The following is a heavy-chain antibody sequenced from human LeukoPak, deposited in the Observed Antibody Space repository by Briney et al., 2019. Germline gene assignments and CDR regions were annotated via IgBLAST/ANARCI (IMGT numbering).Heavy chain of an antibody. Sequence: SVKVSCKASGFTFTNSAVQWVRQARGQRLEWIGWIVVGSGNTNYAQKFQERVTITGDMSTNTAYLELSSLRSEDTAVYYCAADLPYSNYGPLDYWGQGTLVTVSS. D-gene: IGHD4-11*01. CDR2: IVVGSGNT. J-gene: IGHJ4*02. CDR1: GFTFTNSA. CDR3: AADLPYSNYGPLDY. V-gene: IGHV1-58*01.